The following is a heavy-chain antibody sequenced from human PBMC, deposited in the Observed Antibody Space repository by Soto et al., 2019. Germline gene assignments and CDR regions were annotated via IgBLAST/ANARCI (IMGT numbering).Heavy chain of an antibody. Sequence: QVQLQESGPGLVKPSQTLSLTCTVSGGSMNSGGYCWSWIRQHPGEGLEWIGCISYGGTTSYNPSLKSQVIISVDPSKNPFSLKLTSVTAADTAVYYCSRGILVWGQGTLITVSS. J-gene: IGHJ4*02. CDR1: GGSMNSGGYC. CDR2: ISYGGTT. V-gene: IGHV4-31*01. CDR3: SRGILV. D-gene: IGHD2-15*01.